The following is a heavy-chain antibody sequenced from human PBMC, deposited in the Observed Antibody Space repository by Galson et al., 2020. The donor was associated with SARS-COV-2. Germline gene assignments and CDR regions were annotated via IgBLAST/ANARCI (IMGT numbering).Heavy chain of an antibody. V-gene: IGHV4-59*12. CDR2: LDDSGSS. CDR3: ARRVRSPPHWYFDL. D-gene: IGHD3-10*01. Sequence: SETLSLTCSVPGGSISTYHWSWIRQSPGQGLEWIGYLDDSGSSNYNPSLKSRVTISVDTSKNQFSLRLSSVTAADTAVYYCARRVRSPPHWYFDLWGRGSLVTVSS. CDR1: GGSISTYH. J-gene: IGHJ2*01.